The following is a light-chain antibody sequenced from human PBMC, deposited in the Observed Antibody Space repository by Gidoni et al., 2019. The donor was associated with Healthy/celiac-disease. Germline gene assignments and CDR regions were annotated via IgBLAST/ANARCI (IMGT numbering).Light chain of an antibody. CDR2: GAS. Sequence: IVMTQSPATLSVSPGERATLSCRASQSVSSNLAWYQQTPGQAPRLLIYGASTGATGIPARFSGSGSGTEFTLTISSLQSEDFAVYYCQQYNNWRTFXQXTKVEIK. V-gene: IGKV3-15*01. CDR3: QQYNNWRT. CDR1: QSVSSN. J-gene: IGKJ1*01.